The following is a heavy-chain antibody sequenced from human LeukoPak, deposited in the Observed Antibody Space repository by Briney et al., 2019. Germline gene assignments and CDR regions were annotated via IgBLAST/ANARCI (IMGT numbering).Heavy chain of an antibody. Sequence: PSETLSLTCTVSGGSISSSSYYWGWIRQPPGKGLEWIGSIYYSGSTYYNPSLKSRVTISVDTSKNQFSLKLSSVTAADTAVYYCARVNYGDYAYYFDYWGLGTLVTVSS. CDR2: IYYSGST. J-gene: IGHJ4*02. V-gene: IGHV4-39*07. CDR3: ARVNYGDYAYYFDY. D-gene: IGHD4-17*01. CDR1: GGSISSSSYY.